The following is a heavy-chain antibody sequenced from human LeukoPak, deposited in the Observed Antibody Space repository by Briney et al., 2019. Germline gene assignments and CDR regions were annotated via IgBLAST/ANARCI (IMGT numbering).Heavy chain of an antibody. CDR3: ARVSGKQLVYYYYYMDV. V-gene: IGHV1-69*13. CDR1: GGTFSSYA. Sequence: SVKVSCKASGGTFSSYAISWVRQAPGQGLEWMGGIIPIFGTANYAQKFQGRVTITADESTSTAYMELSRLRSDDTAVYYCARVSGKQLVYYYYYMDVWGKGTTVTVSS. J-gene: IGHJ6*03. D-gene: IGHD6-13*01. CDR2: IIPIFGTA.